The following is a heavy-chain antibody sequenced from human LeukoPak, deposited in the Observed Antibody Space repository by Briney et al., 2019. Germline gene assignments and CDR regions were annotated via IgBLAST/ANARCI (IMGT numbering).Heavy chain of an antibody. CDR1: GFTFSSYS. V-gene: IGHV3-21*01. CDR3: ARAGGGGYSSSSEAFDI. Sequence: PGGSLRLSCAASGFTFSSYSMNWVRQAPGKGLEWVSSIVKGRFTISRDNAKNSLYLQMNSLRAADTAVYYCARAGGGGYSSSSEAFDIWGQGTMVTVSS. CDR2: I. J-gene: IGHJ3*02. D-gene: IGHD6-6*01.